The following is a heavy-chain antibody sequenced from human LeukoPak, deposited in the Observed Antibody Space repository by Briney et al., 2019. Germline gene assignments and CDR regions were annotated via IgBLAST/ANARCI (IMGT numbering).Heavy chain of an antibody. J-gene: IGHJ3*02. D-gene: IGHD3-22*01. CDR2: ITGSGGST. Sequence: PGRSLRLSCAASGFTFSSYPIHWVRQAPGKGLEWVSAITGSGGSTNYADSVKGRFTISRDNSKNTLYLQMNSLRAEDTAEYYCAKTSAYYYDSSGYRAFDIWGQGTMVTVSS. V-gene: IGHV3-23*01. CDR1: GFTFSSYP. CDR3: AKTSAYYYDSSGYRAFDI.